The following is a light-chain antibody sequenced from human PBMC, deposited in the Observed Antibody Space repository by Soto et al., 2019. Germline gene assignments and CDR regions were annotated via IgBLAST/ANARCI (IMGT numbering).Light chain of an antibody. CDR3: QQYSSSPLT. J-gene: IGKJ1*01. CDR1: QSLRSPY. CDR2: GAS. V-gene: IGKV3-20*01. Sequence: EIVLTQSPGTLSLSPGERATLSCRASQSLRSPYLAWYQNKPGQAPRLLIYGASSTATGIPDRFSGSGSGTDSTLTISRLEPEDFAVYYCQQYSSSPLTFGRGTRVEIK.